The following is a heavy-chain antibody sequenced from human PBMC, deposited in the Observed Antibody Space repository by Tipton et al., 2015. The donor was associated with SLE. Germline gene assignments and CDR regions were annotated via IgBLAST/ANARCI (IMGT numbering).Heavy chain of an antibody. J-gene: IGHJ4*02. CDR3: AKEGSNSGSFFHH. D-gene: IGHD3-10*01. CDR2: IRGTGGRT. CDR1: GFTFINYA. V-gene: IGHV3-23*01. Sequence: SLRLSCAVSGFTFINYAMSWVRPAPGKGLEWVSTIRGTGGRTFYADSVKGRFTISRDKSKDTLYLQMNNLTVDDTAVYYCAKEGSNSGSFFHHWGQGTLVTVSS.